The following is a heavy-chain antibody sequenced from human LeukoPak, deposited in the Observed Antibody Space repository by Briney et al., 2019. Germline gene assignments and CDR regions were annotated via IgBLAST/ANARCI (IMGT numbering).Heavy chain of an antibody. D-gene: IGHD6-19*01. J-gene: IGHJ6*02. Sequence: GGSLRLSCAASGFTFSSYAMSWVRQAPGKGLEWVSAISGSGGSTYYADSVKGRFTISRDNSKNTLYLQMNSLRAEDTAVYYCATIAVALVANGMDVWGQGTTVTVSS. CDR2: ISGSGGST. V-gene: IGHV3-23*01. CDR3: ATIAVALVANGMDV. CDR1: GFTFSSYA.